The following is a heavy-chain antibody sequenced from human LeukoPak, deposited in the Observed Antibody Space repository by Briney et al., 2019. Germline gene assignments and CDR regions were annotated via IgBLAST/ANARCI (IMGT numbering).Heavy chain of an antibody. CDR2: IYPGDSDT. V-gene: IGHV5-51*01. CDR3: ARSPWNYYDY. Sequence: GESLKISCKGSGYDFTTYWIAWVRQMPGRGLEWMGIIYPGDSDTRYSPSFQGQVTISADKSISTAYLQWSSLKASDTAMYYCARSPWNYYDYWGQGTLVTVSS. D-gene: IGHD1-1*01. J-gene: IGHJ4*02. CDR1: GYDFTTYW.